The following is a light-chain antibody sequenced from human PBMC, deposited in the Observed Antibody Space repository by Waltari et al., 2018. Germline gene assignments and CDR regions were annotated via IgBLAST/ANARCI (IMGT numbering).Light chain of an antibody. Sequence: SYELTQPPSVSVSPGQTARITCPGDAMQKQSAHWYQQKPGKAPVLIIYKDNERPSGMHERFSGSTSGTTVTLTISGVQADDEADYYCQSSDSIETWVFGGGTKLTVL. J-gene: IGLJ3*02. CDR3: QSSDSIETWV. CDR1: AMQKQS. V-gene: IGLV3-25*03. CDR2: KDN.